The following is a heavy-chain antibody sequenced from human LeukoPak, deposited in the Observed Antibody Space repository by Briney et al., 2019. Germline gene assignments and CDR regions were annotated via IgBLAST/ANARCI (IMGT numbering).Heavy chain of an antibody. D-gene: IGHD6-19*01. V-gene: IGHV5-51*01. CDR3: ARHPAWYSSGWAPDY. CDR2: IYPGDSDT. J-gene: IGHJ4*02. CDR1: GYSFTTYW. Sequence: GESLKISCKGSGYSFTTYWIGWVRQMPGKGLEWMGSIYPGDSDTRYSPSFQGQVTISTDKSISSAYLQWSSVKASATAMYYCARHPAWYSSGWAPDYWGQGTLVTVSS.